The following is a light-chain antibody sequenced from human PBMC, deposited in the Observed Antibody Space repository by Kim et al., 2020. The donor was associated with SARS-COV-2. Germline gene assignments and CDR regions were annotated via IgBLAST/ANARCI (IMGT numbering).Light chain of an antibody. Sequence: NFMLTQPPSVSESPGRTITLSCTRTGGAIATYSVQWYQQRPGSAPTILIYDDDQRPSGVPDRFSGSIDVSSNSASLTISGLKIEDEGDYFCQSYDTTTPVVFGGGTKLTVL. CDR2: DDD. CDR1: GGAIATYS. J-gene: IGLJ2*01. CDR3: QSYDTTTPVV. V-gene: IGLV6-57*03.